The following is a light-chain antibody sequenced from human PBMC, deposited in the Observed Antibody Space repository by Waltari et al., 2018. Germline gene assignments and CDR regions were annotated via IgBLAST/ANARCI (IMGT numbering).Light chain of an antibody. V-gene: IGKV3-20*01. Sequence: EIVLTQSPGTLSLSPGERATLPCRASPSVSSSYLAWYQQKPGQPPRLLIYGASSRATGIPERFSGSGSGTDFTLTISRLEPEDFAVYYCQQYGSSPPWTFGQGTKVEIK. CDR2: GAS. J-gene: IGKJ1*01. CDR3: QQYGSSPPWT. CDR1: PSVSSSY.